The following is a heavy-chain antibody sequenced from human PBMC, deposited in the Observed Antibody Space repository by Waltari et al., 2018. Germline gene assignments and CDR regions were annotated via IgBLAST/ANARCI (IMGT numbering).Heavy chain of an antibody. CDR3: AKGDDYGDYVVGSAFDP. D-gene: IGHD4-17*01. CDR1: GFTVSSNY. CDR2: IYSGGST. V-gene: IGHV3-53*01. Sequence: EVQLVESGGGLIQPGGSLRLSCAASGFTVSSNYMSWVRQAPGKGLEWVSVIYSGGSTYYADSVKGRFTISRDNSKNTLYLQMNSLRAEDTAVYYCAKGDDYGDYVVGSAFDPWGQGTLVTVSS. J-gene: IGHJ5*02.